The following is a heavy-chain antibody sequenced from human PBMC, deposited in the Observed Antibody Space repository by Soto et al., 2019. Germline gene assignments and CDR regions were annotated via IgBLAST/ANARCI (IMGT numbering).Heavy chain of an antibody. CDR3: ARHAAYSTGWYPFDY. J-gene: IGHJ4*02. CDR2: IYPGDSDT. CDR1: GYSFTSYW. V-gene: IGHV5-51*01. D-gene: IGHD6-19*01. Sequence: GESLKISCKGSGYSFTSYWIGWVRQMPGKGLEWMGIIYPGDSDTRYSPSFQGQVTISADKSISTAYLQWSSLKASDTAMYYCARHAAYSTGWYPFDYWGQGIPVTVSS.